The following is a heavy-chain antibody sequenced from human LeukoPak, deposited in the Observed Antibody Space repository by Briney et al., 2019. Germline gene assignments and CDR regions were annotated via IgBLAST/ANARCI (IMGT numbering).Heavy chain of an antibody. CDR2: IYHSGSP. V-gene: IGHV4-38-2*02. Sequence: SETLSLTCTVSGYSISSGYYWGWIRPPPGKGLEWIGSIYHSGSPLYNPSLKSRVTIAEDTYKNHFSLKLSSVTAADTAVYYCARGGSGSYIDAFDIWGQGTMVTVSS. D-gene: IGHD3-10*01. CDR3: ARGGSGSYIDAFDI. J-gene: IGHJ3*02. CDR1: GYSISSGYY.